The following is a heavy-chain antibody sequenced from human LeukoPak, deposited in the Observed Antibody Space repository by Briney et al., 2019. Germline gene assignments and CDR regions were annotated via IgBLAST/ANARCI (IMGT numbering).Heavy chain of an antibody. CDR3: AREIGPRQLHLWGSAFDY. J-gene: IGHJ4*02. CDR1: GYTFTNFD. D-gene: IGHD5-18*01. CDR2: MNPNSSNT. Sequence: ASVKVSYKASGYTFTNFDINWVRQAAGQGLEWMAWMNPNSSNTDYAQKFQGRVTITRNTSISTAYMDLSSLRSEDTAVYYCAREIGPRQLHLWGSAFDYWGQGTLVTVSS. V-gene: IGHV1-8*03.